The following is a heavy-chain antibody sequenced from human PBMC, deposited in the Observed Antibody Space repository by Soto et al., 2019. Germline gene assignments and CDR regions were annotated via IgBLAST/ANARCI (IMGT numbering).Heavy chain of an antibody. J-gene: IGHJ5*02. CDR1: GLILRNYW. CDR2: IKEDGSEK. CDR3: ARYRSLDP. Sequence: GGSLRLSCADSGLILRNYWMSWVRQAPGMGLQWVASIKEDGSEKYYVDPVKGRFTISRENAKNSLYLQMNSLRAEDTAVYYCARYRSLDPWGQGILVTVSS. V-gene: IGHV3-7*03. D-gene: IGHD3-16*02.